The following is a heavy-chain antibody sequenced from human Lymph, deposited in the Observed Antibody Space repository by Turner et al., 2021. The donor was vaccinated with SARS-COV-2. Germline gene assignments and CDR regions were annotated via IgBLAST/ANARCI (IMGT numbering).Heavy chain of an antibody. V-gene: IGHV4-59*01. CDR1: GVSMNSNY. Sequence: QVQLQESGPRLVRPWETLSLTCTVSGVSMNSNYWPWIRQPPGQRLEWIGYIYYIESTNYIPSLKSPVTISVDTSKNQFSLKLTSVTAADTAIYYCARETLNNWVDPWGQGILVTVSS. CDR3: ARETLNNWVDP. J-gene: IGHJ5*02. D-gene: IGHD3-9*01. CDR2: IYYIEST.